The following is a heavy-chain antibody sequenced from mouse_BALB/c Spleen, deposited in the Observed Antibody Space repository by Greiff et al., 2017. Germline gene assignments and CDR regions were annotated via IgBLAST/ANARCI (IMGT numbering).Heavy chain of an antibody. J-gene: IGHJ2*01. V-gene: IGHV2-6-7*01. CDR1: GFSLTGYG. D-gene: IGHD2-14*01. CDR2: IWGDGST. Sequence: VQLQESGPGLVEPSQSLSITCTVSGFSLTGYGVNWVRQPPGKGLEWLGMIWGDGSTDYNSALKSRLSISKDNSKSQVFLKMNSLQTDDTARYYCARDYYRYYFDYWGQGTTLTVSS. CDR3: ARDYYRYYFDY.